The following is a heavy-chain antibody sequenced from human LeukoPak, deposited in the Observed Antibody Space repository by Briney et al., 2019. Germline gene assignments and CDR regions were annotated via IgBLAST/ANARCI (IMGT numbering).Heavy chain of an antibody. D-gene: IGHD6-13*01. CDR3: ARDGIRSSWLGNWFDP. V-gene: IGHV3-20*01. CDR2: INWNGGRT. J-gene: IGHJ5*02. CDR1: GFTFDDYG. Sequence: GGSLRLSCAASGFTFDDYGMSWVRQAPGKGLEWVSGINWNGGRTGYADSVKGRFTISRDNAKNFLYLKMNSLRAEDTAFYHCARDGIRSSWLGNWFDPWGQGTLVTVSS.